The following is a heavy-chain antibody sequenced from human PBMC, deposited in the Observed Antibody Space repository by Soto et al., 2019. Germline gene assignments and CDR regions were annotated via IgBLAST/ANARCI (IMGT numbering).Heavy chain of an antibody. D-gene: IGHD3-22*01. CDR1: GGPFSMFT. CDR3: ARGRGLYNSGRSQLDY. V-gene: IGHV1-69*01. Sequence: QVQLVQSGAEVKKPGSSVRVSCKASGGPFSMFTFNWVRQAPGQGLEWMGGIIPRFGTRNYAPTLQGRVTIPADGSTNTAYMELSSLRSEDTAVYYCARGRGLYNSGRSQLDYWGQGTLVTVSS. CDR2: IIPRFGTR. J-gene: IGHJ4*02.